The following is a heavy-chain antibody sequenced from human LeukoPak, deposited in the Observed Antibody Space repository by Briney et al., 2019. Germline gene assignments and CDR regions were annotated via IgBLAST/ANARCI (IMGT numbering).Heavy chain of an antibody. Sequence: PGGSLRLSCAASGFTFSSYAMSWVRQAPGKGLEWVSYISNSATTIYYADSVKGRFTISRDNAKNSLYLQMSSLRAEDTAVYYCARDRDWVFDYWGQGTLVTVSS. CDR2: ISNSATTI. CDR1: GFTFSSYA. CDR3: ARDRDWVFDY. D-gene: IGHD2-21*02. J-gene: IGHJ4*02. V-gene: IGHV3-48*01.